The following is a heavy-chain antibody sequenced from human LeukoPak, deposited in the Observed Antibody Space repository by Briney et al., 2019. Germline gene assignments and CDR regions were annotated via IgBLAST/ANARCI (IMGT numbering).Heavy chain of an antibody. Sequence: GGSLRLSCAASGFIFSSYWMHWVRQAPGKGLVWVSRIHSDGSDTTYVDSVKGRFTISRDNAKNTLYLQMNSLRAEDTAVYYCAREGNSGWRDDGFDIWGQGTMVTVSS. CDR2: IHSDGSDT. CDR1: GFIFSSYW. J-gene: IGHJ3*02. V-gene: IGHV3-74*01. CDR3: AREGNSGWRDDGFDI. D-gene: IGHD6-19*01.